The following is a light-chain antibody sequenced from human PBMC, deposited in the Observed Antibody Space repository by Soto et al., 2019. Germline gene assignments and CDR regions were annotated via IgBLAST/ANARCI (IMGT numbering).Light chain of an antibody. CDR3: QQYGSSPPFT. Sequence: EIVLTQSPCTLSLSPGERATLSCRASQSVSSSYLAWYQQKPGQAPRLLIYGASSRATGIPDRFSGSGSGTDFTLTISRREPEDFAVYYCQQYGSSPPFTFGPRSKVDV. V-gene: IGKV3-20*01. J-gene: IGKJ3*01. CDR2: GAS. CDR1: QSVSSSY.